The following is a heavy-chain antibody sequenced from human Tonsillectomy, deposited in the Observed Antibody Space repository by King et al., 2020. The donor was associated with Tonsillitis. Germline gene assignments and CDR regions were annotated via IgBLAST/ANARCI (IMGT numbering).Heavy chain of an antibody. J-gene: IGHJ4*02. D-gene: IGHD1-26*01. CDR1: GFAFSSFG. CDR3: ARGSREFDY. Sequence: VQLVESGGGVVQPGRSLRLSCAASGFAFSSFGMHWVRQAPGKGLEWVAVISYVGSSTNYADSVKGRFTIFRDNSKNTLDLQLNSPIAEDTAVYYCARGSREFDYWGQGALVTVSS. V-gene: IGHV3-30-3*01. CDR2: ISYVGSST.